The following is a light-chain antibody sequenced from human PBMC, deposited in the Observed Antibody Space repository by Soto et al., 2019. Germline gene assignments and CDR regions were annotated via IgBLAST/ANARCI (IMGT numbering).Light chain of an antibody. Sequence: EIVLTQSPATLSLSPGERATLSCRASQNVNIYLAWYQQKPGQAPRLLIYDASNRATGIPARFSGSGSATDFTLTISGLEPEDFAVYYCQQRTNWPPTFGQGTKLEI. CDR1: QNVNIY. V-gene: IGKV3-11*01. J-gene: IGKJ2*01. CDR3: QQRTNWPPT. CDR2: DAS.